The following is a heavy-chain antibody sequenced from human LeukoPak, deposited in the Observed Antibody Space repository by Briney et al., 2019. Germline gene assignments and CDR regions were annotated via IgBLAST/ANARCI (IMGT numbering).Heavy chain of an antibody. CDR2: ISGSGGST. J-gene: IGHJ2*01. CDR3: PQARTVTLWWSFDL. D-gene: IGHD4-11*01. CDR1: AFTFSTNA. Sequence: GGSLRLSCAVSAFTFSTNAMDCVRQAPGKGLEWVSAISGSGGSTYYADSVKGRFTISRDNSKNTLYLQMNSLRAADTAVYYCPQARTVTLWWSFDLWGRGTLVTVSS. V-gene: IGHV3-23*01.